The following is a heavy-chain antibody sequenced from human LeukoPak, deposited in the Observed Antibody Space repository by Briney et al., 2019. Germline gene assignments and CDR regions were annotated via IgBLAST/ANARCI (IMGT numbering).Heavy chain of an antibody. Sequence: GRSLRLSCAASGFTFSNYAMHWVRQAPGEGLEWVSVISYDGSNKYYADSVKGRFTISRDNSKNTLYLQMNSLRAEDTAVYYCARGPPFDDTFGDYWGQGTLVTVSS. CDR1: GFTFSNYA. V-gene: IGHV3-30*03. CDR3: ARGPPFDDTFGDY. J-gene: IGHJ4*02. CDR2: ISYDGSNK. D-gene: IGHD3-16*01.